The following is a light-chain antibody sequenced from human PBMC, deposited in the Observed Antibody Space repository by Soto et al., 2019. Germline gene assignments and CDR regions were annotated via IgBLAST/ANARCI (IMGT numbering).Light chain of an antibody. V-gene: IGLV4-69*01. J-gene: IGLJ1*01. CDR1: SGHSSYA. CDR3: RTWGTGIHYV. CDR2: LNSDGSH. Sequence: QLVLTQSPSASASLGASVKLTCTLSSGHSSYAIAWHQQQPEKGPRYLMKLNSDGSHSKGDGIPDRFSGSSSGAERYLTISSLQSEDEADYYCRTWGTGIHYVFGTGTKVTV.